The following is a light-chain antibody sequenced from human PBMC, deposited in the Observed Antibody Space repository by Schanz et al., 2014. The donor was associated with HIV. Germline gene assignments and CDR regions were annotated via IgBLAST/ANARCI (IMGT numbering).Light chain of an antibody. V-gene: IGKV3-20*01. CDR2: DAS. Sequence: EIVMTQSPATLSVSPGERATLSCRASQSVSSNLAWYQQKPGQAPRLLIFDASIRATGIPDRFSGSASGTDFTLTISRLEPEDFAVYYCHLYGRSFGPGTKVDIK. CDR1: QSVSSN. CDR3: HLYGRS. J-gene: IGKJ3*01.